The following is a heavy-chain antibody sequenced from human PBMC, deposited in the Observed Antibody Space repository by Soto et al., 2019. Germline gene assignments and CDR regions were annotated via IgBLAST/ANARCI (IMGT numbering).Heavy chain of an antibody. CDR1: GFTFSNAW. V-gene: IGHV3-15*01. Sequence: EVQLVESGGGLVEPGGSLRLSCAASGFTFSNAWMSWVRQAPGKGLEWVGRIKSKSAGETIDYDEPVKGRFPISRDASKNTLYLQMNSLKSEDTGVYYWTRGPVGSTRPLDYWGQGTLVTVSS. CDR3: TRGPVGSTRPLDY. J-gene: IGHJ4*02. CDR2: IKSKSAGETI. D-gene: IGHD2-2*01.